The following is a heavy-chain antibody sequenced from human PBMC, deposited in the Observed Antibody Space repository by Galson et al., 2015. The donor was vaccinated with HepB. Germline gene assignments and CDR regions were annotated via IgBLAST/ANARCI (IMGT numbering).Heavy chain of an antibody. CDR1: GGTFSSYA. D-gene: IGHD1-26*01. Sequence: SVKVSCKASGGTFSSYAISWVRQAPGQGLEWMGRIIPIFGTANYAQKFQGRVTITADESTSTAYMELSSLRSEDTAVYYCATQQVGATRFFDYWGQGTLVTVSS. CDR3: ATQQVGATRFFDY. V-gene: IGHV1-69*13. J-gene: IGHJ4*02. CDR2: IIPIFGTA.